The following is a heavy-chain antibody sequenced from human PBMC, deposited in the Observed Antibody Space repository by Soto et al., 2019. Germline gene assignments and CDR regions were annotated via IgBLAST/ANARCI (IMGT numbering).Heavy chain of an antibody. D-gene: IGHD6-19*01. Sequence: QVQLVQSGAEVKKPGSSVKVSCKASGGTFSSYTISWVRQAPGQGPEWMGRLIPSLGIANYAQKFQGRVTITADKSTSKAYMELSSLISEDTAVYYCATDLLGYSSGWPFDYLGQGTLVTVSS. V-gene: IGHV1-69*02. CDR3: ATDLLGYSSGWPFDY. J-gene: IGHJ4*02. CDR1: GGTFSSYT. CDR2: LIPSLGIA.